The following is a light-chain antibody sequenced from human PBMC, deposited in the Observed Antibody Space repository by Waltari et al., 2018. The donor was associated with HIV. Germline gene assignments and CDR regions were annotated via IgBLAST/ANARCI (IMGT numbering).Light chain of an antibody. CDR1: SSAAGGYNY. V-gene: IGLV2-14*03. CDR3: SSYTSSSALYVV. Sequence: QSALTQPASVSGSPGQSITLSCTGTSSAAGGYNYVSWYQQHPGKAPKLMIYDVSKRPAGVSNRFSGSKSVNTASLTISGLQAEDEADYYCSSYTSSSALYVVFGGGTKLTVL. CDR2: DVS. J-gene: IGLJ2*01.